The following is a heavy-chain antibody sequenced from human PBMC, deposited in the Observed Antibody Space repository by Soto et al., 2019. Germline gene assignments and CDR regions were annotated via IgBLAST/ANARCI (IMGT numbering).Heavy chain of an antibody. D-gene: IGHD2-8*01. CDR2: ISYDGSNK. Sequence: GGSLRLSCAGSGFTFSSYAMHWVRQAPGKGLEWVAVISYDGSNKYYADSVKGRFTISRDNSKNTLYLQMSSLRAEDTAVYYCARDHIVLVPAADPRYCTNGVCTTDYYYGMDVWGQGTTVTVSS. V-gene: IGHV3-30-3*01. J-gene: IGHJ6*02. CDR3: ARDHIVLVPAADPRYCTNGVCTTDYYYGMDV. CDR1: GFTFSSYA.